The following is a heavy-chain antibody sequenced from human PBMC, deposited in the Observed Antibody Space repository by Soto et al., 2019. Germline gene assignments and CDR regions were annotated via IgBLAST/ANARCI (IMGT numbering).Heavy chain of an antibody. V-gene: IGHV1-3*01. CDR2: INAGYGNT. J-gene: IGHJ4*02. CDR3: ARDTGDGTFDF. D-gene: IGHD7-27*01. Sequence: QVHLVQSGAEVRKPGASVKVSCKASVYTFSSYAMHWVRQAPGQRLEWMGWINAGYGNTKSSQKFQDRVTISRDTSASTDYMELTSLRSEDTAVYYCARDTGDGTFDFWGQGTLVTVSS. CDR1: VYTFSSYA.